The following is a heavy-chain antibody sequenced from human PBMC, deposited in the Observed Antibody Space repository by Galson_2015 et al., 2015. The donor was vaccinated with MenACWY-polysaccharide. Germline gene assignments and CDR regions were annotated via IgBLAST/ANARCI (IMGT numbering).Heavy chain of an antibody. CDR2: ISSSSSTI. V-gene: IGHV3-48*01. CDR3: ARDRDQWLVEENYFDY. D-gene: IGHD6-19*01. Sequence: SLRLSCAVSGFTFSSYSMNWVRQAPGKGLEWVSYISSSSSTIYYADSVKGRFTISRDNAKNSLYLQMNSLRAEDTAVYYCARDRDQWLVEENYFDYWGQGTLVTVSS. CDR1: GFTFSSYS. J-gene: IGHJ4*02.